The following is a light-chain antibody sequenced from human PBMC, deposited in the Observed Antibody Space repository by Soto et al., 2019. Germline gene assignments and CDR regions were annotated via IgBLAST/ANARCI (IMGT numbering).Light chain of an antibody. CDR2: GNS. J-gene: IGLJ1*01. V-gene: IGLV1-40*01. Sequence: QSVLTQPPSVSGAPGQRVTISCTGSRSNIGAGYDVHWYQQLPGTAPKLLIYGNSNRPSGVPDRFSGSKSGTSASLAITGLQAEDEADYYCQSYDSSRSGYVFGTGTKLTVL. CDR1: RSNIGAGYD. CDR3: QSYDSSRSGYV.